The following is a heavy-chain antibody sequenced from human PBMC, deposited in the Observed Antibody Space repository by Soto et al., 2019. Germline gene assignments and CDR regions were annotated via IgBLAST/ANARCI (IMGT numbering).Heavy chain of an antibody. Sequence: PSETLSLTCTGSGGSMSSSSYYWGSFRQPPGKGLECIGSIYYSGSTYYNPSLKSRVTISVDTSNNQFSLKLSSVTAADTALDYCARHLEYSGYFGDWGQGTLVTVS. D-gene: IGHD1-26*01. J-gene: IGHJ4*02. CDR1: GGSMSSSSYY. CDR2: IYYSGST. CDR3: ARHLEYSGYFGD. V-gene: IGHV4-39*01.